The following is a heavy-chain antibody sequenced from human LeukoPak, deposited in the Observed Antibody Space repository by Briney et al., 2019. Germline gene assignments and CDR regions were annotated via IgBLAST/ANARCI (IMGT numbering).Heavy chain of an antibody. CDR3: ARGGDILTEFDY. Sequence: ASVKVSCKASGGTFSNYAISWVRQAPGQGLEWMGGIIPIFGTANYAQKFQGRVTIIADESTSTAYMELSSLRSEDTAVYYCARGGDILTEFDYWGQGTLVTVSS. V-gene: IGHV1-69*13. CDR1: GGTFSNYA. CDR2: IIPIFGTA. J-gene: IGHJ4*02. D-gene: IGHD3-9*01.